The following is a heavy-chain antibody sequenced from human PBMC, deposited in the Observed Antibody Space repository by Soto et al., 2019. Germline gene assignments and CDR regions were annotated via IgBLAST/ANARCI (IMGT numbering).Heavy chain of an antibody. CDR1: GGSISSFY. Sequence: QVQLQESGPGRVKPSETQSLTCTVSGGSISSFYWSWIRQPAGKGLEWIGRIYTSGSTNYNPSLKSRVTVSVDTSKKQVSLKLSSVTAADTAVYFCAGDQGYYYYGSDVWGHGTTVTVSS. CDR2: IYTSGST. V-gene: IGHV4-4*07. CDR3: AGDQGYYYYGSDV. J-gene: IGHJ6*02.